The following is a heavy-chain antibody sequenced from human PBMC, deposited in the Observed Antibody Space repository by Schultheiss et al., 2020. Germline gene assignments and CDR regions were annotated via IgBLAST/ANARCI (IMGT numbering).Heavy chain of an antibody. CDR1: GGSFSGYY. V-gene: IGHV4-34*01. CDR2: INHSGST. CDR3: ARNLEGFDP. D-gene: IGHD5-24*01. Sequence: SETLSLTCAVYGGSFSGYYWSWIRQPPGKGLEWIGEINHSGSTNYNPSLKSRVTISVDKSKNQFSLKLSSVTAADTAVYYCARNLEGFDPWGQGTLVTVSS. J-gene: IGHJ5*02.